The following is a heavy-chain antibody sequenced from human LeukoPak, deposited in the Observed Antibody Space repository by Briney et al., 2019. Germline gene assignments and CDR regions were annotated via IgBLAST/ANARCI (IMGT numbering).Heavy chain of an antibody. CDR3: ARDYYYDSSGTPFDL. Sequence: GASVKVSCKASGYTFTSYAMHWVRQAPGQGLEWMGRINPNSGGTNYAQKFQGRVTMTRDTSISTAYMELSRLRSDDTAVYYCARDYYYDSSGTPFDLWGRGTLVTVSS. V-gene: IGHV1-2*06. D-gene: IGHD3-22*01. J-gene: IGHJ2*01. CDR2: INPNSGGT. CDR1: GYTFTSYA.